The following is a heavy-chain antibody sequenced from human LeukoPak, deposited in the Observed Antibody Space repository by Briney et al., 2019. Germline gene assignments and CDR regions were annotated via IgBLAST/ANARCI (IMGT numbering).Heavy chain of an antibody. CDR1: GGSISRSGYY. V-gene: IGHV4-39*07. CDR2: IYYSGST. CDR3: ARDSGTYHTLNS. J-gene: IGHJ5*02. Sequence: SETLSLTCAVSGGSISRSGYYWGWIRQPPGKGLEWFGSIYYSGSTYYNPSLKTRVAISVDTSKNQFSLKLTSVTATDTAIYYCARDSGTYHTLNSWGQGTLVTVSS. D-gene: IGHD1-26*01.